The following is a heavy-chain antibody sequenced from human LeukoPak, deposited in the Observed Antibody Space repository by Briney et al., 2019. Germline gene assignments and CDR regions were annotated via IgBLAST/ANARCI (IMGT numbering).Heavy chain of an antibody. CDR2: ISSSSSYI. J-gene: IGHJ6*03. CDR1: GFTFSSYS. Sequence: AGGSLRLSCAASGFTFSSYSMNWVRQAPGKGLEWVSSISSSSSYIYYADLVKGRLTISRDNAKNSLYLQMNSLRAEDTAVYYCARSPGHYMDVWGKGTTVTVSS. CDR3: ARSPGHYMDV. V-gene: IGHV3-21*01.